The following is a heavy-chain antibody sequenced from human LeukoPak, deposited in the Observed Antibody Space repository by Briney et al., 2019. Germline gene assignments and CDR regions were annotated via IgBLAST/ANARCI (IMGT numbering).Heavy chain of an antibody. CDR1: GYSISSGYY. CDR2: MFHSGST. D-gene: IGHD3-9*01. V-gene: IGHV4-38-2*02. Sequence: SETLSLTCTVSGYSISSGYYWGWIRQPPGGGLEWIGSMFHSGSTYYNPSLKSRVTMSVDTSKNQFSLKLSSVTAADTAVYYCARGPYYDILTGYDFDYWGQGTLVTVSS. CDR3: ARGPYYDILTGYDFDY. J-gene: IGHJ4*02.